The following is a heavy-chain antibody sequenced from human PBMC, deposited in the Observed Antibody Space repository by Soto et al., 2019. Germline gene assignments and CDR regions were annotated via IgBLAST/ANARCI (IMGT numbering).Heavy chain of an antibody. Sequence: GGSLRLSCAASGFTFSSYGMHWVRQAPGKGLECVAVIWYDGTNKYYADSVKGRFTISRDNSKNTLYLQMNSLRAEDSAVYYCARDRGAAAGTRYYYGMDVWGQGTTVTVSS. CDR2: IWYDGTNK. D-gene: IGHD6-13*01. V-gene: IGHV3-33*08. CDR1: GFTFSSYG. J-gene: IGHJ6*02. CDR3: ARDRGAAAGTRYYYGMDV.